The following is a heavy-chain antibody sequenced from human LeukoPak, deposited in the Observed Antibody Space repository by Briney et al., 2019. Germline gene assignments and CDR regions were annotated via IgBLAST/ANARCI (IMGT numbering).Heavy chain of an antibody. CDR2: IIPIFGTA. CDR3: ARAADYCSSTSCYRGGYYYYYMDV. D-gene: IGHD2-2*02. CDR1: GGTFSSFA. Sequence: SVKVSCKASGGTFSSFAIGWVRQAPGQGLEWMGGIIPIFGTANYAQKFQGRITITTDESTSTAYMELSSLRSEDTAVYYCARAADYCSSTSCYRGGYYYYYMDVWGKGTTVTVSS. J-gene: IGHJ6*03. V-gene: IGHV1-69*05.